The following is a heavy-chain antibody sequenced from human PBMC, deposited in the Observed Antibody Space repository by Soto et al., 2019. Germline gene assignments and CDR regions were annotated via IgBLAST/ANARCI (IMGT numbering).Heavy chain of an antibody. D-gene: IGHD6-13*01. V-gene: IGHV3-73*01. CDR2: IRSKANSYAT. CDR1: GFTFSGSA. J-gene: IGHJ6*03. CDR3: TRAGPVAAAGTPYYYHYMDV. Sequence: EVQLVESGGGLVQPGGSLKLSCAASGFTFSGSAMHWVRQASGKGLEWVGRIRSKANSYATAYAASVKGRFTISRDDSKNTAYLQMNSLKTEDTAVYYCTRAGPVAAAGTPYYYHYMDVWGKGTTVTVSS.